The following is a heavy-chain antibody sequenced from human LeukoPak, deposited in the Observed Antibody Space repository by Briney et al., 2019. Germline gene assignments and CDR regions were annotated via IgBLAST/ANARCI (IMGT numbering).Heavy chain of an antibody. Sequence: GGSLRLSCAASGFTFSSYSMNWVRQAPGKGLEWVSYISSSSNTIYYADSVKGRFTISRDSSKNTLYLQMNSLSVEDTAVYYCVREVGVKNWFDPWGQGTLVTVSS. CDR3: VREVGVKNWFDP. J-gene: IGHJ5*02. V-gene: IGHV3-48*01. CDR2: ISSSSNTI. CDR1: GFTFSSYS. D-gene: IGHD1-26*01.